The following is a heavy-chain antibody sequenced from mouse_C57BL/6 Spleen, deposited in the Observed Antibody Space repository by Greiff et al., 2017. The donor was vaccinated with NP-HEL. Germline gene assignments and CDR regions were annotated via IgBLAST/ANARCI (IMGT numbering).Heavy chain of an antibody. J-gene: IGHJ2*01. V-gene: IGHV1-59*01. Sequence: QVQLQQPGAELVRPGTSVKLSCKASGYTFTSYWMHWVKQRPGQGLEWIGVIDPSDSYTNYNQKFKGKATLTVDTSSSTAYMQLSSLTSEDSAVYYCARSLITTVAYFDYWGQGTTLTVSS. CDR3: ARSLITTVAYFDY. CDR2: IDPSDSYT. D-gene: IGHD1-1*01. CDR1: GYTFTSYW.